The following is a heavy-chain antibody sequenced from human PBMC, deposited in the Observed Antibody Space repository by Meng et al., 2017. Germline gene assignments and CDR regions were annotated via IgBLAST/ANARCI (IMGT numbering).Heavy chain of an antibody. D-gene: IGHD3-22*01. Sequence: ASVKVSCKASGYTFTSYDINWVRQATGQGLEWMGWMNPNSGNTGYAQKFQGRVTMTRNTSISTAYMELSSPRSEDTAVYYCARGFTYYYDSSGYSALAFDIWGQGTMVTVSS. CDR3: ARGFTYYYDSSGYSALAFDI. CDR1: GYTFTSYD. J-gene: IGHJ3*02. V-gene: IGHV1-8*01. CDR2: MNPNSGNT.